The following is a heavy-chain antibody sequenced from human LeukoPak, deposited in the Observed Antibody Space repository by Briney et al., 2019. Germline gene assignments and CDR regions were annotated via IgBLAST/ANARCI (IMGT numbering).Heavy chain of an antibody. D-gene: IGHD6-6*01. CDR1: GDSISSPSHY. CDR3: ARAGRGIAARYYYYYMDV. V-gene: IGHV4-39*07. Sequence: SETLSLTCSISGDSISSPSHYWGWIRQPPGKGLEWIATISYSGSTFYNPSLKSRVTISIDTSKNQFSLKLSSVTAADTAVYYCARAGRGIAARYYYYYMDVWGKGTTVTVSS. CDR2: ISYSGST. J-gene: IGHJ6*03.